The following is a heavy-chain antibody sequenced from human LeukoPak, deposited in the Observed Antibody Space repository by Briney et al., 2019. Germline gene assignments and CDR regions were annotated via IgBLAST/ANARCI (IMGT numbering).Heavy chain of an antibody. V-gene: IGHV3-21*01. CDR1: GWTLSSSS. J-gene: IGHJ2*01. Sequence: GGCLTLSCAASGWTLSSSSMNWVRQAGGTGLEWVSSINSSSSYIYCAVSVKGRFNIYRDNGKNSLYLHMNSQRAEDTAVYYCARDSRDIRGVVTAIRTDWYFDLWGRGTLVTVSS. CDR3: ARDSRDIRGVVTAIRTDWYFDL. CDR2: INSSSSYI. D-gene: IGHD2-21*02.